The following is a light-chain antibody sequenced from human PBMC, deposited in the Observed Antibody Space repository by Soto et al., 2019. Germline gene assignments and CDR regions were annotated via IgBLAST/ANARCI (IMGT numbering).Light chain of an antibody. J-gene: IGLJ2*01. CDR3: SSYAGSNTL. V-gene: IGLV2-14*01. CDR1: SSDIGAYDY. CDR2: EVN. Sequence: QSALTQPASLSGSPGQSITISCTGTSSDIGAYDYVSWFQQHPGKAPKLMISEVNNRPSGVSNRFSGSKSGNTASLTVSGLLTEDEADYYCSSYAGSNTLFGGGTKLTVL.